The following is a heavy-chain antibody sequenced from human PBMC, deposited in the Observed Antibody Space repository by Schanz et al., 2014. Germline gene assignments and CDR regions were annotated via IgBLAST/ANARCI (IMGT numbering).Heavy chain of an antibody. CDR2: IIPILGIA. D-gene: IGHD3-22*01. CDR1: GGTFSTYP. V-gene: IGHV1-69*04. CDR3: AREVGLYDRGWFDP. J-gene: IGHJ5*02. Sequence: QVHLVQSGAEVRKPGASVKVSCKASGGTFSTYPINWLRQAPGQGLEWMGRIIPILGIATYAQKFQGRLTITADKSSDTAYMELSSLRSEDTAVYYCAREVGLYDRGWFDPWGQGTLVTVSS.